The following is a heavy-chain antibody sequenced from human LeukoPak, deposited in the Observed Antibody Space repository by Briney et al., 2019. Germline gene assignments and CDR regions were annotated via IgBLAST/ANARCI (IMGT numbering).Heavy chain of an antibody. D-gene: IGHD3-3*01. CDR3: AKSLLRPAC. CDR1: GFTFSSYA. J-gene: IGHJ4*02. V-gene: IGHV3-30*04. Sequence: GGSLRLSCAASGFTFSSYAMHWVRRAPGKGLEWVAVISYDGSNKYYADFVKGRFTISRDNSKNTLYLQMNSLRAEDTAVYYCAKSLLRPACWGQGTLVTVSS. CDR2: ISYDGSNK.